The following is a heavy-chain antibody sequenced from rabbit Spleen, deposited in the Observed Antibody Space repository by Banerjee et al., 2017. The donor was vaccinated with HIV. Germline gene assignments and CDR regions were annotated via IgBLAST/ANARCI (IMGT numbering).Heavy chain of an antibody. CDR3: ARRNGNAAFDL. D-gene: IGHD6-1*01. Sequence: QSLEESGGDLVKPGASLTLTCTASGFDSSSGYDMCWVRQAPGKGLEWIGCIGAGNSGTTYYANWAKGRFTISKASSTTVTLQMTSLTAADTATCFCARRNGNAAFDLWGPGTLVTVS. CDR2: IGAGNSGTT. CDR1: GFDSSSGYD. J-gene: IGHJ4*01. V-gene: IGHV1S40*01.